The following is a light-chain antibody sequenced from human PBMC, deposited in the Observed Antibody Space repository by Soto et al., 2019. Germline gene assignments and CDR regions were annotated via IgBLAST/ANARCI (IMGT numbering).Light chain of an antibody. CDR2: DDD. Sequence: QSVLTQPPSVSAAPGQRVTISCSGSSSNIGGNSVSWYQQLPGTAPTLLIYDDDKRPSGIPDRFSRSKSGTSATLGITGFQTGDEADYYCGSWDSSLSADVFGTGTKVTV. V-gene: IGLV1-51*01. J-gene: IGLJ1*01. CDR1: SSNIGGNS. CDR3: GSWDSSLSADV.